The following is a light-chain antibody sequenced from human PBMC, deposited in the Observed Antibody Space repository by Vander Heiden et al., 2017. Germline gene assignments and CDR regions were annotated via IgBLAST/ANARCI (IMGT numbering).Light chain of an antibody. Sequence: ASQSVSSSYLAWYQQKPGQAPRLLIYGASSRATGIPDRFSGSGSGTDFTLTISRLEPEDFAGYYCQLRDTFGQGTKLEIK. CDR3: QLRDT. CDR2: GAS. J-gene: IGKJ2*01. V-gene: IGKV3-20*01. CDR1: QSVSSSY.